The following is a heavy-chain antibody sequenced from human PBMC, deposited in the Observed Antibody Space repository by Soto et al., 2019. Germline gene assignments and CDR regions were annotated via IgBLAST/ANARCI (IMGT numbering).Heavy chain of an antibody. D-gene: IGHD3-10*01. V-gene: IGHV4-34*01. CDR2: INHSGST. CDR1: GGSFSGYY. Sequence: SETLSLTCAVYGGSFSGYYWSWIRQPPGKGLEWIGEINHSGSTNYNPSLKSRVTISVDTSKNQFSLKLSSVTAADTAVYYCARGPVPIITMVRGENGMDVWGQGTTVTVS. J-gene: IGHJ6*02. CDR3: ARGPVPIITMVRGENGMDV.